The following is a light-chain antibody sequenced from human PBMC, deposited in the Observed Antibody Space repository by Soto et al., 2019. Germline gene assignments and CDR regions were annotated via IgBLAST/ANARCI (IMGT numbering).Light chain of an antibody. CDR3: NSYASSGTLV. Sequence: QSALTQPPSASGSPGQSVTISCTGTSTDVGAYNYVSWYQQHPGKAPKLMIYEVSNRPSGVSNRFSGSKSGNTASLTISGLQAEDEADYYCNSYASSGTLVFGTGTKVTVL. J-gene: IGLJ1*01. CDR1: STDVGAYNY. V-gene: IGLV2-14*01. CDR2: EVS.